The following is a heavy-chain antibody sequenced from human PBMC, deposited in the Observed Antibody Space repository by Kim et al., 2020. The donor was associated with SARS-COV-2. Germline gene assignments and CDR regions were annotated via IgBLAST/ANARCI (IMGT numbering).Heavy chain of an antibody. J-gene: IGHJ6*02. Sequence: SVKFSCKASGGTFSSYAISWVRQAPGQGLEWMGRIIPILGIANYAQKFQGRVTITADKSTSTAYMELSSLRSEDTAVYYCARDLQRITMVRGVIISGGMDVWGQGTTVTVSS. CDR1: GGTFSSYA. D-gene: IGHD3-10*01. CDR2: IIPILGIA. V-gene: IGHV1-69*04. CDR3: ARDLQRITMVRGVIISGGMDV.